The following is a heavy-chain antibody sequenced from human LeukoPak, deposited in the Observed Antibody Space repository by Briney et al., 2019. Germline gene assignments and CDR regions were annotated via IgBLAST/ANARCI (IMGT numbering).Heavy chain of an antibody. CDR3: ARGRVYYDFWSGFSDGDY. CDR1: RFTFSSYG. CDR2: LWYDGSNK. Sequence: PGRSLRLSCAASRFTFSSYGMHWVRQAPGKGLEWVAGLWYDGSNKYYADSVKGRFTISRDNSKNTLYLQMNSLRAKDTAVYYCARGRVYYDFWSGFSDGDYWGQGTLVTVSS. J-gene: IGHJ4*02. D-gene: IGHD3-3*01. V-gene: IGHV3-33*01.